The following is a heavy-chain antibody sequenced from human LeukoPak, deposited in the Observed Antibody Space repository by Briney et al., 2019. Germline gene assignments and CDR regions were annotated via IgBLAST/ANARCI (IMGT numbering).Heavy chain of an antibody. D-gene: IGHD2-2*01. J-gene: IGHJ6*02. Sequence: GASVKVSCKASGYTFTDYYMHWVRQAPGQGLEWMGWINPNTGGTDYIQKLQGRVTMTTDTSTSTAYMELRSLRSDDTAVYYCARDIVVVPAANRRYYYYYGMDVWGQGTTVTVSS. CDR2: INPNTGGT. CDR3: ARDIVVVPAANRRYYYYYGMDV. V-gene: IGHV1-2*02. CDR1: GYTFTDYY.